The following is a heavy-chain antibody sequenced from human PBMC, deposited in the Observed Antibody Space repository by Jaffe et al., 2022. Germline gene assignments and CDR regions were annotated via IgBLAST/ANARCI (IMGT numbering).Heavy chain of an antibody. D-gene: IGHD3-3*01. CDR1: GFTFSSYA. CDR2: ISGSGGST. CDR3: AKRHSTIFGVLDPFDY. V-gene: IGHV3-23*01. J-gene: IGHJ4*02. Sequence: EVQLLESGGGLVQPGGSLRLSCAASGFTFSSYAMSWVRQAPGKGLEWVSAISGSGGSTYYADSVKGRFTISRDNSKNTLYLQMNSLRAEDTAVYYCAKRHSTIFGVLDPFDYWGQGTLVTVSS.